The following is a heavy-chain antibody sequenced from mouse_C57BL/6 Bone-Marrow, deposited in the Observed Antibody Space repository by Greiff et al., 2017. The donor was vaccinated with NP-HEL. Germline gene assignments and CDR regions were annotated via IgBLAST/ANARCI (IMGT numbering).Heavy chain of an antibody. V-gene: IGHV1-64*01. CDR1: GYTFTSYW. CDR3: ARGDYSNYYYAMDY. D-gene: IGHD2-5*01. Sequence: QVQLQQPGAELVKPGASVKLSCKASGYTFTSYWMHWVKQRPGQGLEWIGMIHPNSGSTNYNEKFKSKATLTVDNSSSTAYMQLSSLTSEDSAVYYCARGDYSNYYYAMDYWGQGTSVTVSS. J-gene: IGHJ4*01. CDR2: IHPNSGST.